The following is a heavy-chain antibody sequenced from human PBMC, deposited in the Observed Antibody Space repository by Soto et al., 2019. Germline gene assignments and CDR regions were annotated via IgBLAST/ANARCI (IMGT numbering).Heavy chain of an antibody. Sequence: SETLSLTCAVYGGSFSGYYWSWIRQPPGKGLEWIGEINHSGSTNYNPSLKSRVTISVDTSKNQFSRKLSSVTAADTAVYYCGRARASLEFDYWGQGTLVTVSS. CDR1: GGSFSGYY. CDR3: GRARASLEFDY. CDR2: INHSGST. D-gene: IGHD2-2*01. J-gene: IGHJ4*02. V-gene: IGHV4-34*01.